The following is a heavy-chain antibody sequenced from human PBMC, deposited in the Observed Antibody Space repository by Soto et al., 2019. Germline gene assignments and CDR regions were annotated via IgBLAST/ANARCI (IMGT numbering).Heavy chain of an antibody. J-gene: IGHJ3*02. D-gene: IGHD3-3*01. Sequence: GASVKVSCKASGYTFTGYYMHWVRQAPGQGLEWMGWINPNSGGTNYAQKFQGWVTMTRDTSISTAYMELSRLRSDDTAVYYCARDSRITIFGVVIKHDAFDIWGQGTMVTVSS. V-gene: IGHV1-2*04. CDR2: INPNSGGT. CDR3: ARDSRITIFGVVIKHDAFDI. CDR1: GYTFTGYY.